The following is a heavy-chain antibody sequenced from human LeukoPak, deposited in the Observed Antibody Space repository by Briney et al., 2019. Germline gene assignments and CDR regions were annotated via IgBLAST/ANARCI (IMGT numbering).Heavy chain of an antibody. Sequence: GASVKVSCKASGGTFSSYAISWVRQAPGQGLEWMGGIIPIFGTANYAQKFQGKVTITTDESTSTAYMELSSLRSEDTAVYYCVSAYCGGDCYSGGNWFDPWGQGTLVTVSS. V-gene: IGHV1-69*05. CDR2: IIPIFGTA. CDR1: GGTFSSYA. D-gene: IGHD2-21*02. J-gene: IGHJ5*02. CDR3: VSAYCGGDCYSGGNWFDP.